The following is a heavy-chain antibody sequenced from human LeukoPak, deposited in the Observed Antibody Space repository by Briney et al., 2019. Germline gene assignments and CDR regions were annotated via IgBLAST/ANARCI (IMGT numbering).Heavy chain of an antibody. CDR3: VKARYYYDNSGYPEAFDI. J-gene: IGHJ3*02. CDR1: GYTFTGYY. V-gene: IGHV1-2*02. D-gene: IGHD3-22*01. CDR2: INPNSGGT. Sequence: ASVKVSCKASGYTFTGYYMHWVRQAPGQGLEWMGWINPNSGGTNYAQKFQGRVTMTRDTSTRTAYMELGRLRSDDTAVFYCVKARYYYDNSGYPEAFDIWGQGTMVTVSS.